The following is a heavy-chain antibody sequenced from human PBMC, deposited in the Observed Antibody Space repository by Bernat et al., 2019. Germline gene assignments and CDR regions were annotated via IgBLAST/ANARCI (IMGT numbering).Heavy chain of an antibody. CDR1: GFTFSNAW. CDR2: IKSKTDGGTT. V-gene: IGHV3-15*01. CDR3: TTSLRRITMIVGVIGSDY. J-gene: IGHJ4*02. D-gene: IGHD3-22*01. Sequence: EVQLVESGGGLVKPGGSLRLSCAASGFTFSNAWMSWVRQAPGKGLEWVGRIKSKTDGGTTDYAAPVKGRFTISRDDSKNTLYLQMNSLKTEDTAVYYCTTSLRRITMIVGVIGSDYWGQGTLVTVSS.